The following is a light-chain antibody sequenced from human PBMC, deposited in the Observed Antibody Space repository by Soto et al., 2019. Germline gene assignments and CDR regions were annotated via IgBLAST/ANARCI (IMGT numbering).Light chain of an antibody. CDR3: SSYTSSSTVV. J-gene: IGLJ2*01. V-gene: IGLV2-14*01. CDR1: SSDVGGSNY. CDR2: EVS. Sequence: QSVLTQPASVSGSPGQSITISCTGTSSDVGGSNYVSWYQQHPGKAPKLMIYEVSNRPSGVSNRFSGSKSGNTASLTISGLQAEDEADYHCSSYTSSSTVVFGGGTKLTVL.